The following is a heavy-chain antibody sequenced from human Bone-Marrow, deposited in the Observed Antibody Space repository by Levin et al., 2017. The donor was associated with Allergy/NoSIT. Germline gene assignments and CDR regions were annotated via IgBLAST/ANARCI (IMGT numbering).Heavy chain of an antibody. CDR2: IRSKANSYAT. CDR3: TRYGGYVY. Sequence: GESLKISCAASGFTFSGSAMHWVRQASGKGLEWVGRIRSKANSYATAYAASVKGRFTISRDDSKNTAYLQMNSLKTEDTAVYYCTRYGGYVYWGQGTLVTVSS. D-gene: IGHD5-12*01. CDR1: GFTFSGSA. J-gene: IGHJ4*02. V-gene: IGHV3-73*01.